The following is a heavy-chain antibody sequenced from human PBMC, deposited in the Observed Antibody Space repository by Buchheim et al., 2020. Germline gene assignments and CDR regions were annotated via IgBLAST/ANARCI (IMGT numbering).Heavy chain of an antibody. CDR2: ISYDGSNK. Sequence: QVQLVESGGGVVQPGRSLRLSCAASGFTFSSYAMHWVRQAPGKGLEWVAVISYDGSNKYYADSVKGRFTISRDNSKNTLYLQMNSLRAEDTAVYYCARDPNGSGSYPLYYFDYWGQGTL. CDR3: ARDPNGSGSYPLYYFDY. D-gene: IGHD3-10*01. V-gene: IGHV3-30-3*01. J-gene: IGHJ4*02. CDR1: GFTFSSYA.